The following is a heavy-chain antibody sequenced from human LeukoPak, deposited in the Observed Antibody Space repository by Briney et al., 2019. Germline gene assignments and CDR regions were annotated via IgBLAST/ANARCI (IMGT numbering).Heavy chain of an antibody. V-gene: IGHV3-11*04. CDR1: GFSFSDYY. D-gene: IGHD1-20*01. CDR2: ISGSDSTM. Sequence: GGSLRLSCAASGFSFSDYYMSWIRQAPGKGLEWVSYISGSDSTMYYADSVKGRFTISRDNAKNSLYLQMNSLRAEDTAVYYCAKSYNWNYFDYWGQGTLVTVSS. CDR3: AKSYNWNYFDY. J-gene: IGHJ4*02.